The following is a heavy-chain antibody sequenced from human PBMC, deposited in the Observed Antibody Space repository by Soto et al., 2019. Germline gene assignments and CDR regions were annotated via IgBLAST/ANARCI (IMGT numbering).Heavy chain of an antibody. D-gene: IGHD3-9*01. Sequence: GGSLRLSCAASGFTFGDYVMHWVRQAPGKGLEWVAVIWHTGRDTFYADSVKGRFTISRDNSKNTLYLQMNSLRAEDTAVYYCARDQGLRYFDWSPYYFDYWGQGTLVTVSS. V-gene: IGHV3-33*01. CDR3: ARDQGLRYFDWSPYYFDY. CDR2: IWHTGRDT. CDR1: GFTFGDYV. J-gene: IGHJ4*02.